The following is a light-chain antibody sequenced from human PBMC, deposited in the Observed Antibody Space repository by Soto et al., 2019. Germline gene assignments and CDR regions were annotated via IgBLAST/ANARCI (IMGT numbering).Light chain of an antibody. CDR2: GNS. CDR1: STDFVSYNR. J-gene: IGLJ1*01. V-gene: IGLV2-18*02. CDR3: QSYDSSLSVLYV. Sequence: QSALTQPPSVSGSPGQSVTISCTGTSTDFVSYNRVSWYQQPPGTAPKLLIYGNSNRPSGVPDRFSGSKSGTSASLAITGLQAEDEADYYCQSYDSSLSVLYVFGTGTKLTVL.